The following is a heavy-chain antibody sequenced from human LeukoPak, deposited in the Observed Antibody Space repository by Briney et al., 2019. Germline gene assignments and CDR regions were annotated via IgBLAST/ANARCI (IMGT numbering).Heavy chain of an antibody. CDR2: ITGYGAT. V-gene: IGHV3-23*01. CDR1: GFTFSYFA. D-gene: IGHD6-13*01. CDR3: AKGAAAGKVDWLDP. J-gene: IGHJ5*02. Sequence: GGSLRLSCAASGFTFSYFAMMWVRQAPGTGLQWVSTITGYGATFYADSVRGRFTIFRDTSMNTLFLQMNSLGAEDTAVCYCAKGAAAGKVDWLDPWGQGTLVTVSS.